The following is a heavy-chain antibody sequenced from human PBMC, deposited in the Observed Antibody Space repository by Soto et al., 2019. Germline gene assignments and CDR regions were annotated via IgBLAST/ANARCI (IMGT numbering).Heavy chain of an antibody. Sequence: ALSAVCHVSGDSINSVDRYWSWIRQPPGKGLEWMGYIYHSGSTHYNPSLNSRLTISIDTSTNRFSLNLNSVTAADTAVYFCARIRWETENNWFDPWGQGALVTVYS. CDR3: ARIRWETENNWFDP. CDR2: IYHSGST. CDR1: GDSINSVDRY. V-gene: IGHV4-30-4*01. J-gene: IGHJ5*02. D-gene: IGHD1-26*01.